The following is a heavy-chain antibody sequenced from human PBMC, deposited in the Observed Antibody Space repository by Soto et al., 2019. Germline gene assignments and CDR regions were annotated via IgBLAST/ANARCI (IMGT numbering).Heavy chain of an antibody. CDR3: ARRYYYDSSGYYYDEYYFDY. D-gene: IGHD3-22*01. CDR1: GYSFTSYW. CDR2: IYPGDSDT. V-gene: IGHV5-51*01. Sequence: PGESLKISCKGSGYSFTSYWIGWVRQMPGKGLEWMGLIYPGDSDTRYRPSFKGQVTISADKSISTAYLQWSSLKASDTAMYYCARRYYYDSSGYYYDEYYFDYWRQGTLVTVSS. J-gene: IGHJ4*02.